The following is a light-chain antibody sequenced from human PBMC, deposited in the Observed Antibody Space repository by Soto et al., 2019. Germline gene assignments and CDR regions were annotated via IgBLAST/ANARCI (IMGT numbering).Light chain of an antibody. CDR3: SSYAGSSVPVA. CDR1: SSDVGGYNF. CDR2: DFT. J-gene: IGLJ2*01. Sequence: QSALTQPPSASGSPGQSVTISCTGASSDVGGYNFVSWYQQHPGKAPKLMIYDFTKRPSGVPDRFSGSKSGNTASLTVSGLQSDDEADYYCSSYAGSSVPVAFGGGTKLTVL. V-gene: IGLV2-8*01.